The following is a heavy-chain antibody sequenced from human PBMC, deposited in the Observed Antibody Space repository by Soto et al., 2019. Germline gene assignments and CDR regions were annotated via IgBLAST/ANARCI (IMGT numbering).Heavy chain of an antibody. Sequence: SETLSLTRAAPGYSISSGYYWVWIRQPPGKGLEWGGRIFDSGSTYYNQSLKSRVTISVDTSKNQFSLKLSSVTAPDTAVYYSGRVLVEPTENWFDPWGQGTLVTVSS. CDR2: IFDSGST. D-gene: IGHD1-1*01. CDR1: GYSISSGYY. CDR3: GRVLVEPTENWFDP. J-gene: IGHJ5*02. V-gene: IGHV4-38-2*01.